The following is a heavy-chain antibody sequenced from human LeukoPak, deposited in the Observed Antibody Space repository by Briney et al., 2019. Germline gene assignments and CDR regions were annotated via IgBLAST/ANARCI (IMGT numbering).Heavy chain of an antibody. J-gene: IGHJ4*02. Sequence: GGSLRISYTASGFTFSSYGMHWVRQAPGKGLEWVAVISYDGSNKYYADSVKGRFTISRDNSKNTLYLQMNSLRAEDTAFFFQAEDGIRYFDWLLRNREYYFDYWGQGTLVTVSS. V-gene: IGHV3-30*03. CDR2: ISYDGSNK. CDR1: GFTFSSYG. D-gene: IGHD3-9*01. CDR3: AEDGIRYFDWLLRNREYYFDY.